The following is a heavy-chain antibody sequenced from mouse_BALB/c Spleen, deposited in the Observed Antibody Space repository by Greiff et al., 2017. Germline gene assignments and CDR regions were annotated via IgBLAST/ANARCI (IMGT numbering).Heavy chain of an antibody. Sequence: EVQLQQSGAQLVKPGASVKLSCTASGFNIKDTYMHWVKQRPEQGLEWIGRIDPSNGNTKFDPKFQGKATITADTSSNTAYLQLSSLTSEDTADYYCARTALGRPFDYWGQGTTLTVSS. D-gene: IGHD3-3*01. CDR1: GFNIKDTY. CDR2: IDPSNGNT. V-gene: IGHV14-3*02. CDR3: ARTALGRPFDY. J-gene: IGHJ2*01.